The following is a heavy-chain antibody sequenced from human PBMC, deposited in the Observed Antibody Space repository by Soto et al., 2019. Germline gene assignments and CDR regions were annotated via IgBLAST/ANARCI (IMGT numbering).Heavy chain of an antibody. Sequence: QVQLQQSGPGLVKPSQTLSLTCAISGDSVSSNSAAWNWIRQSPSRGLEWLGRTYYRSKWYNDYAVSVKSRITINPDTSKNQFSLQLNSVTPEDTAVYYCARGWFERFLEWTPYYFDYWGQGTLVTVSS. D-gene: IGHD3-3*01. V-gene: IGHV6-1*01. CDR3: ARGWFERFLEWTPYYFDY. J-gene: IGHJ4*02. CDR2: TYYRSKWYN. CDR1: GDSVSSNSAA.